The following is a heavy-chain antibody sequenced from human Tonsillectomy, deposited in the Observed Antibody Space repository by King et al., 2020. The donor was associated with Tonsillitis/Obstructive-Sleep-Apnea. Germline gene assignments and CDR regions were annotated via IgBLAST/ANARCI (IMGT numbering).Heavy chain of an antibody. D-gene: IGHD1-26*01. CDR2: IYPGDSDT. CDR1: GYRFTSYW. Sequence: QLVQSGAEVKKPGESLKISCQGSGYRFTSYWIAWVRQVPGKGLDWMGIIYPGDSDTRYSPSFQGPVTISADRSIDTAYLQWGSLRASDTAMYYCARLDNTGSSLLFGGHFDLWGRGTLVTVSS. V-gene: IGHV5-51*01. CDR3: ARLDNTGSSLLFGGHFDL. J-gene: IGHJ2*01.